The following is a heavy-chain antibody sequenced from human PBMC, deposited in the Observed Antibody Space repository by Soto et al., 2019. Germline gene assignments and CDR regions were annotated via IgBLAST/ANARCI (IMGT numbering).Heavy chain of an antibody. J-gene: IGHJ6*03. V-gene: IGHV4-34*01. Sequence: SESLSLTCAVYDWSFSDYYWTWIRQSPGKGLEWIGGINHSGSTSYKSSLKSRVTISIDTSKNQFSLKLTSVTASDTAVYYCARGKFGFSYYYYYYLDVWGKGTTVTVSS. CDR2: INHSGST. CDR1: DWSFSDYY. D-gene: IGHD2-21*01. CDR3: ARGKFGFSYYYYYYLDV.